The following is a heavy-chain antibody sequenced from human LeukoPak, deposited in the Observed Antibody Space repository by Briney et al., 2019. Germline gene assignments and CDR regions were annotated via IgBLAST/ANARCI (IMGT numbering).Heavy chain of an antibody. J-gene: IGHJ4*02. Sequence: GGSLRLSCAASGFTFASYSVSWVRQAPGKGLEWVSSISGDSTYIYNAGSVKGRFTISRDNAQASLYLQMNSLRADDTAVYYCARVSGRLERQSDLDYWGQGTLVIVSS. CDR2: ISGDSTYI. V-gene: IGHV3-21*01. CDR3: ARVSGRLERQSDLDY. CDR1: GFTFASYS. D-gene: IGHD1-1*01.